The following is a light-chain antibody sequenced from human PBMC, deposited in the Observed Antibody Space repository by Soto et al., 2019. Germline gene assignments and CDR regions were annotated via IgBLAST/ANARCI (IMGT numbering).Light chain of an antibody. CDR3: QTWVTGIQV. J-gene: IGLJ2*01. V-gene: IGLV4-69*01. CDR1: SGHSSYA. Sequence: QPVLTQSPSASASLGASVKLTCTLSSGHSSYAIAWHQQRPEKGPRYLMKLNSDGSHSKGDGIPDRFSGSSSGAERYLTISSLPSEDEADYYCQTWVTGIQVFGGGTKLTVL. CDR2: LNSDGSH.